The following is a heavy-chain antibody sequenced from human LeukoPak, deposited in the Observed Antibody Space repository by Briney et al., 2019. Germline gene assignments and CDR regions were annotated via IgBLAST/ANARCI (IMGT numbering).Heavy chain of an antibody. CDR2: IKSKADGETI. V-gene: IGHV3-15*07. CDR3: STLTSRGLSDS. J-gene: IGHJ4*02. CDR1: GFTFTNAW. D-gene: IGHD1-20*01. Sequence: PGGSLRLACAASGFTFTNAWMNWVRQAPGKGLEWVGRIKSKADGETIDYAAPVKGRFTFSRDDSKNMLYLQMNSLKSEDTAVYYCSTLTSRGLSDSWGQGTLVTVSS.